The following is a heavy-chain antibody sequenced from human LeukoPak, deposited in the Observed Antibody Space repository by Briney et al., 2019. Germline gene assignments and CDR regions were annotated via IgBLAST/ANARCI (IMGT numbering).Heavy chain of an antibody. CDR2: IRYDGSNK. J-gene: IGHJ6*03. CDR1: GFTFSSYG. CDR3: AKVSPLTLKREGYYYYYMDV. V-gene: IGHV3-30*02. Sequence: GGSLRLSCAASGFTFSSYGMHWVRQAPGKGLEWVAFIRYDGSNKYYADSVKGRFTISRDNSKNTLYLQMNSLRAEDTAVYYCAKVSPLTLKREGYYYYYMDVWGKGTTVTVSS. D-gene: IGHD6-25*01.